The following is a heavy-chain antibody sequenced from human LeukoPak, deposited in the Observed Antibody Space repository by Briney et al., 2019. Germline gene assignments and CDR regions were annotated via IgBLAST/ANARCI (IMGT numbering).Heavy chain of an antibody. CDR1: GGSISSSAYS. V-gene: IGHV4-39*01. J-gene: IGHJ4*02. Sequence: SETLSLTCSVSGGSISSSAYSWGWIRQAPGKGLEWIGSVFHSGGTYYNPSLKSRVTISVDTSKNQFSLKLNSMTAADTALYYCARTKSGSYHSPFDYWGQGTLVTVSS. D-gene: IGHD1-26*01. CDR3: ARTKSGSYHSPFDY. CDR2: VFHSGGT.